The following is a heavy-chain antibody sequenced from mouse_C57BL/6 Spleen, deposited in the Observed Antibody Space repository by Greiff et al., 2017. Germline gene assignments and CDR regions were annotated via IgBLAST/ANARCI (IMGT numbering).Heavy chain of an antibody. CDR1: GYTFTSYW. Sequence: QVQLQQPGAELVKPGASVKLSCKASGYTFTSYWMHWVKQRPGRGLEWIGRIDPNSGGTKYNEKFKTKATLTVDKPSSTAYMQLSSLTSADSAVYYCARLWYDYFWVAYWGQGTLVTVSA. CDR3: ARLWYDYFWVAY. V-gene: IGHV1-72*01. J-gene: IGHJ3*01. D-gene: IGHD2-4*01. CDR2: IDPNSGGT.